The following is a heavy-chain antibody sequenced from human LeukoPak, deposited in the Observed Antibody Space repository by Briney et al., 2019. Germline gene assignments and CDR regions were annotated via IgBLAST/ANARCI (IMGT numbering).Heavy chain of an antibody. CDR1: GYTFTSYD. CDR3: ARLADSSSWYDPYYYYMDV. CDR2: MNPNSGNT. Sequence: ASVKVSCKASGYTFTSYDINWVRQATGQGLEWMGWMNPNSGNTGYAQKFQGRVTMTRNTSISTAYMELSSLRSEDTAVYYCARLADSSSWYDPYYYYMDVWGKGTTVTISS. J-gene: IGHJ6*03. D-gene: IGHD6-13*01. V-gene: IGHV1-8*01.